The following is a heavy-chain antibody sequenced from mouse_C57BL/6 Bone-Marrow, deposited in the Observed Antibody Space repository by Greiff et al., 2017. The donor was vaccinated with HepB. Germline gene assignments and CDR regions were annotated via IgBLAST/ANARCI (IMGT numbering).Heavy chain of an antibody. Sequence: EVQLQQSGPELVKPGASVKIPCKASGYTFTDYNMDWVKQSHGKSLEWIGDINPNNGGTIYNQKFKGKATLTVDKSSSTAYMELRSLTSEDTAVYYCARGDSNYGDAMDYWGQGTSVTVSS. CDR1: GYTFTDYN. V-gene: IGHV1-18*01. D-gene: IGHD2-5*01. CDR3: ARGDSNYGDAMDY. CDR2: INPNNGGT. J-gene: IGHJ4*01.